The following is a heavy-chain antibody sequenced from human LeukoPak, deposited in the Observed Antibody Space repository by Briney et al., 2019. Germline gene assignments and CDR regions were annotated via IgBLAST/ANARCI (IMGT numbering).Heavy chain of an antibody. Sequence: GGSLRLSCAASGFTFSSYSMNWVRQAPGKGLEWVSSISSSSSYIYYADSVKGRFTISRDNAKNSLYLQMNSLRAEDTAVYYCARGSAPIAVAAPYDMDVWGKGATVTITS. CDR3: ARGSAPIAVAAPYDMDV. V-gene: IGHV3-21*04. CDR1: GFTFSSYS. J-gene: IGHJ6*03. CDR2: ISSSSSYI. D-gene: IGHD6-19*01.